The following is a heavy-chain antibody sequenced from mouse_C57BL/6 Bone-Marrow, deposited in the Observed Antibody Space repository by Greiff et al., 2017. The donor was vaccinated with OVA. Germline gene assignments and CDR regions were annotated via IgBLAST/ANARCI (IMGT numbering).Heavy chain of an antibody. CDR1: GYSITSGYY. Sequence: ESGPGLVKPSQSLSLTCSVTGYSITSGYYWNWIRQFPGNKLEWMGYISYDGSNNYNPSLKNRISITRDTSKNQFFLKLNSVTTEDTATYYCARDGTTTGGFDVWGTGTTVTVSS. CDR3: ARDGTTTGGFDV. D-gene: IGHD4-1*01. V-gene: IGHV3-6*01. J-gene: IGHJ1*03. CDR2: ISYDGSN.